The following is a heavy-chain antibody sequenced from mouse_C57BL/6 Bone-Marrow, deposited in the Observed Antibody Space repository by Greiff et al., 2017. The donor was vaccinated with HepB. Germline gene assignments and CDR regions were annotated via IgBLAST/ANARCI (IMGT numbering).Heavy chain of an antibody. CDR2: IDPANGNT. CDR1: GFNFKNTY. V-gene: IGHV14-3*01. J-gene: IGHJ2*01. CDR3: ASYYYGSSPYDFDY. Sequence: VHVKQSVAGLVRPGASVKLSCTASGFNFKNTYMHWVKQRPEQGLEWIGRIDPANGNTKYAPKFQGKATITADTASNKAYLQLSSLTSEDTAIYYCASYYYGSSPYDFDYWGQGTTLTVSS. D-gene: IGHD1-1*01.